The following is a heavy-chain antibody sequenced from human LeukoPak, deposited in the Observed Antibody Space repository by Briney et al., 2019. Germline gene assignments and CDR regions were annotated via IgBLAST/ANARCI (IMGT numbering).Heavy chain of an antibody. CDR1: GGTFSSYA. J-gene: IGHJ6*02. CDR2: IIPILGIA. D-gene: IGHD4-23*01. CDR3: ARVPNYGGKSYYYYGMDV. V-gene: IGHV1-69*04. Sequence: SVKVSCKASGGTFSSYAISWVRQAPGQGLEWMGRIIPILGIANCAQKFQGRVTITADKSTSTAYMELSSLRSEDTAVYYCARVPNYGGKSYYYYGMDVWDQGTTVTVSS.